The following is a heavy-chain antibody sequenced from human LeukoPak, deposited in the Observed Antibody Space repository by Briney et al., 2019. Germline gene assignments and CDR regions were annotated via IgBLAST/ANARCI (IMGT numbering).Heavy chain of an antibody. J-gene: IGHJ6*03. CDR2: ISGSGGST. V-gene: IGHV3-23*01. CDR3: ARDSITMVRGSMDV. CDR1: GFTFSSYG. D-gene: IGHD3-10*01. Sequence: GGSLRLSCAASGFTFSSYGMSWVRQAPGKGLEWVSAISGSGGSTYYADSVKGRFTISRDNAKNSLYLQMNSLRAEDTAVYYCARDSITMVRGSMDVWGKGTTVTISS.